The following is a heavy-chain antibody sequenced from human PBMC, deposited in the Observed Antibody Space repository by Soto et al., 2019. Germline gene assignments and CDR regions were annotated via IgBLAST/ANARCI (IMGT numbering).Heavy chain of an antibody. V-gene: IGHV3-23*01. Sequence: GGSLRLSCAASGFTFSRYAMIWVRQAPGKGLEWVSLIGSAGTQYSADSVKGRFAISRENSRNTLYLQMNSLRVEDTATYYCAKDATDVPYTAVRFELAQWQKGNLRFDSWCRAPLVTVSS. D-gene: IGHD3-16*01. CDR2: IGSAGTQ. J-gene: IGHJ4*02. CDR1: GFTFSRYA. CDR3: AKDATDVPYTAVRFELAQWQKGNLRFDS.